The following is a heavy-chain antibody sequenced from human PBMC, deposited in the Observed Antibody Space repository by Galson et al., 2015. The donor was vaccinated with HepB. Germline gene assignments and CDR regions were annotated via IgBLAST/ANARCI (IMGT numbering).Heavy chain of an antibody. J-gene: IGHJ4*02. CDR1: GFTFSSYG. Sequence: SLRLSCAASGFTFSSYGMHWVRQAPGKGLEWVAVISYDGSNKYYADSVKGRFTISRDNSKNTLYLQMNSLRAEDTAVYYCASELVYWGQGTLVTVSS. CDR3: ASELVY. V-gene: IGHV3-30*03. D-gene: IGHD2-15*01. CDR2: ISYDGSNK.